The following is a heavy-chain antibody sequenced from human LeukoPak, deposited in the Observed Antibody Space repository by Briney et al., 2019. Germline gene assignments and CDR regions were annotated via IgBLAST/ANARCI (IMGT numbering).Heavy chain of an antibody. V-gene: IGHV3-48*02. Sequence: GRSLRLPCAASGFTFSSYSMNWVRQAPGKGLEWVSYISSSSSTIYYADSVKGRFTISRDNAKNSLYLQMNSLRDEDTAVYYCAREDHGYFDYWGQGTLVTVSS. J-gene: IGHJ4*02. CDR3: AREDHGYFDY. D-gene: IGHD1-14*01. CDR1: GFTFSSYS. CDR2: ISSSSSTI.